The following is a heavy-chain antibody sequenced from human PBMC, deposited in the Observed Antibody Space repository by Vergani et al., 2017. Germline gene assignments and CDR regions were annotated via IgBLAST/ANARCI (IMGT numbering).Heavy chain of an antibody. V-gene: IGHV3-33*08. CDR1: GFTFSSYG. Sequence: QVQLVESGGGVVQPGRSLRLSCAASGFTFSSYGMHWVRQALGKGLEWVAVIWYDGSNTYYADSVKGRFTVSRDNSRNTLFLQMNSLRVEDTAVYYCARSRYDSSGFSTIFRYWGQGTRVTVS. CDR3: ARSRYDSSGFSTIFRY. D-gene: IGHD3-22*01. J-gene: IGHJ4*02. CDR2: IWYDGSNT.